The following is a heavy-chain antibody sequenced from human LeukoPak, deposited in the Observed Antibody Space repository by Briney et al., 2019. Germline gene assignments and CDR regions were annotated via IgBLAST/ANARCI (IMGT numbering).Heavy chain of an antibody. CDR3: ARGYSSTPPDY. V-gene: IGHV1-69*04. J-gene: IGHJ4*02. Sequence: GASVKVSSKASGGTFSSYAISWVRQAPGQGLEWMGRIIPFLDIANYAQKFQGRVTITADKSTSTAYMELSSLRSEDTAVYYCARGYSSTPPDYWGQGTLVTVSS. CDR1: GGTFSSYA. D-gene: IGHD6-13*01. CDR2: IIPFLDIA.